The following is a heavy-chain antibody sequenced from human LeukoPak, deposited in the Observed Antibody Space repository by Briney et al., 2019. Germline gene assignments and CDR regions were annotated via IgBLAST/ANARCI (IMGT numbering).Heavy chain of an antibody. CDR3: ARDGRDYGDLIDY. V-gene: IGHV3-74*01. J-gene: IGHJ4*02. CDR2: INTDGSST. CDR1: GFTFSSYW. Sequence: GGSLRLSCAASGFTFSSYWMHWVRQAPGKGLVWVSRINTDGSSTSYADSVKGRFTISRDNAKNTLYLQMNSLRSDDTAVYYCARDGRDYGDLIDYWGQGTLVTVSS. D-gene: IGHD4-17*01.